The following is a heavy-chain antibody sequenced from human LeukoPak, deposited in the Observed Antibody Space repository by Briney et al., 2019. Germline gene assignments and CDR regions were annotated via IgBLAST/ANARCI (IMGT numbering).Heavy chain of an antibody. CDR1: GGSISSGGYY. Sequence: PSETLSLTCTVSGGSISSGGYYWSWIRQHPGKGLEWIGYIYYSGSTYYNPSLKSRVTISVDTSKNQFSLKLSSVTAADTAVYYCARGDLEGAFDIWGQGTMVTVSS. CDR3: ARGDLEGAFDI. V-gene: IGHV4-31*03. CDR2: IYYSGST. J-gene: IGHJ3*02. D-gene: IGHD1-1*01.